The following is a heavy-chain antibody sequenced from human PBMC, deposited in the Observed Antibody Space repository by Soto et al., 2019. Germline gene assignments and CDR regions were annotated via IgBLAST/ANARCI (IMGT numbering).Heavy chain of an antibody. CDR1: GGSISSGGYY. D-gene: IGHD3-10*01. Sequence: SETLSLTCTVSGGSISSGGYYRSWIRQHPGNVLEGIGYIYYSGSTYYNPSLKSRVTISVDTSKNQFSLKLSSVTAADTAVYYCARDKFGDIDYWGQGTLVTVSS. CDR3: ARDKFGDIDY. CDR2: IYYSGST. V-gene: IGHV4-31*03. J-gene: IGHJ4*02.